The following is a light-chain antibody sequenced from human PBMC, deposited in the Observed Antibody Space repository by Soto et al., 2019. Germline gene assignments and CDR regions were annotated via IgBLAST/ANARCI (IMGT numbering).Light chain of an antibody. CDR3: QSYDSSLGGAV. J-gene: IGLJ3*02. CDR1: SSNVGAGYE. V-gene: IGLV1-40*01. CDR2: DSI. Sequence: QAVVTQPPSVSGAPGQRITISCTGSSSNVGAGYEVHWYQQLPGTAPKLLIYDSINRPSGVPDRFSGSKSGTSASLAVTGLQAEDEADYYCQSYDSSLGGAVFGGGTKLTVL.